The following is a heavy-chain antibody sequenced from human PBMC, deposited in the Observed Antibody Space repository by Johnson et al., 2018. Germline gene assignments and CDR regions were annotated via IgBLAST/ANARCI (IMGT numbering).Heavy chain of an antibody. CDR1: GFTFSSYS. D-gene: IGHD6-13*01. CDR3: GGLESSSWYNLDYYYYYYMDV. J-gene: IGHJ6*03. CDR2: ISRSSSYI. Sequence: EVQLVESGGGLVKXGGSXRLXCAASGFTFSSYSMNWVRQAPGKGLEWVSSISRSSSYIYSADSVKGRFPIPRDKAKHSLYLQMNSLRAEDTAVYYCGGLESSSWYNLDYYYYYYMDVWGKGTTVTVSS. V-gene: IGHV3-21*01.